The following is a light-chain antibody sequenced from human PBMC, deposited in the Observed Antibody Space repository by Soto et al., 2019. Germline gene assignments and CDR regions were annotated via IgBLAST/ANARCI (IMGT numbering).Light chain of an antibody. CDR1: ETLLHSNGHNY. CDR3: MQALQIPQT. Sequence: IVVTQSPLSLSVTPGEPASISCRSGETLLHSNGHNYLDWYVQKPGQSPQLLIFLGSDRASGVPDRFSGSGSGTNFTLKIRGGEAEDVGVYYCMQALQIPQTFGQGTMVDIK. CDR2: LGS. J-gene: IGKJ1*01. V-gene: IGKV2-28*01.